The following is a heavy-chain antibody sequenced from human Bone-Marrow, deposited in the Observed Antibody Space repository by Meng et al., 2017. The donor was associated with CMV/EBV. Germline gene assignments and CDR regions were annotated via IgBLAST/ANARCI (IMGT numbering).Heavy chain of an antibody. V-gene: IGHV3-33*06. CDR2: IGYDGSNK. CDR1: GFTFSSYG. J-gene: IGHJ4*02. Sequence: GESLKISCAASGFTFSSYGMHWVRQAPGKGLEWVAVIGYDGSNKYYADSVKGRFTISRDSSKNKLYLQMNSLRADDTALYYCTQKGGSGSYYAAFDYWGQGTLVTVSS. CDR3: TQKGGSGSYYAAFDY. D-gene: IGHD1-26*01.